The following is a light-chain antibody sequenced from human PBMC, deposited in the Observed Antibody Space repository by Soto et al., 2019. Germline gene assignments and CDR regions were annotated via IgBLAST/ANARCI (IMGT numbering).Light chain of an antibody. CDR3: QQYGSSGT. Sequence: EIVLTPSPGTLSLAPVDRSNLSCMASQSVSNNYLAWYQQKPGQAPRLLIYGASNRATGIPDRFSGSGSGTDFTLTISRLEPEDFAVYYCQQYGSSGTCGQGTKVDIK. CDR1: QSVSNNY. V-gene: IGKV3-20*01. CDR2: GAS. J-gene: IGKJ1*01.